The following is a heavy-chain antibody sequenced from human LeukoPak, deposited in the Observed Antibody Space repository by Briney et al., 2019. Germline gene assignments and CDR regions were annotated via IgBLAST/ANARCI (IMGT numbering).Heavy chain of an antibody. D-gene: IGHD3/OR15-3a*01. V-gene: IGHV3-48*01. J-gene: IGHJ6*03. CDR2: ITSRSAFT. Sequence: GSLRLSCVASGFSFSDYSLNWVRKRPGKGLEWISYITSRSAFTYYADSVKGRFTISRDDGKKSVYLHLSGLRVDDTAVYYCARDLTSAYWTPGGYYYYMDVWGKGTAVTVSS. CDR3: ARDLTSAYWTPGGYYYYMDV. CDR1: GFSFSDYS.